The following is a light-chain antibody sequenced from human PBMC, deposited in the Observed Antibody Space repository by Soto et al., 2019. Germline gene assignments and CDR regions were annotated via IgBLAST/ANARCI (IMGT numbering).Light chain of an antibody. CDR3: SSYAGSNILYV. V-gene: IGLV2-8*01. CDR2: EVS. Sequence: QSVLTQPPSASGSPGQSVTISCTGTSSDVSGYNYVSWYQQHPGNAPKLMIYEVSKRPSGVPDRFSGSKSGNTASLTVSGLQAEDEADYYCSSYAGSNILYVFGTGTKLTVL. J-gene: IGLJ1*01. CDR1: SSDVSGYNY.